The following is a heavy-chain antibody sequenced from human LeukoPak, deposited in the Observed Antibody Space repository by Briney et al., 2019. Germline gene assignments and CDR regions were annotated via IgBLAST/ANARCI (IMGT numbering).Heavy chain of an antibody. CDR3: ARGRDRSKAGDL. Sequence: SETLSLTCAVHGGSCDDYYCSWIRQPPGKGLEWIGEIHPHGIFYYNSSLTSRVTISIDTSKSQFSPRLTSVTAADTALYYCARGRDRSKAGDLWGQGSLVIVSS. CDR1: GGSCDDYY. V-gene: IGHV4-34*01. CDR2: IHPHGIF. D-gene: IGHD5-24*01. J-gene: IGHJ5*02.